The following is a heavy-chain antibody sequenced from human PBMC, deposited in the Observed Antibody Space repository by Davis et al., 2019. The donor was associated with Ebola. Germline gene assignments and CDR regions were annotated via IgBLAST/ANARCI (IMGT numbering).Heavy chain of an antibody. Sequence: GESLKISCTDSVITFSSYAMTWVRRAPGKGLEWVSSISSSSTYIYYADSLKGRFTVSRDNAKNSLYLQMNSLRAEDSAVYYCARDPVDPESDYYFYGMDLWGKGTSVTVSS. CDR2: ISSSSTYI. CDR1: VITFSSYA. V-gene: IGHV3-21*01. CDR3: ARDPVDPESDYYFYGMDL. D-gene: IGHD5-18*01. J-gene: IGHJ6*04.